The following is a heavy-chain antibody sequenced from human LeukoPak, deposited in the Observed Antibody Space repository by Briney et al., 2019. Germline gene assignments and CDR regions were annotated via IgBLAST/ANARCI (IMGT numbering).Heavy chain of an antibody. J-gene: IGHJ4*02. V-gene: IGHV1-46*01. CDR1: GYTFTSYH. CDR2: INPSGGST. CDR3: ARTAGGYSYGYNFDY. Sequence: GASVKVSCKASGYTFTSYHMHWVRQAPGQGLEWMGIINPSGGSTSYAQKFQGRVTMTRDTSTSTVYMELSSLRSEDTAVYYCARTAGGYSYGYNFDYWGQGTLVTVSS. D-gene: IGHD5-18*01.